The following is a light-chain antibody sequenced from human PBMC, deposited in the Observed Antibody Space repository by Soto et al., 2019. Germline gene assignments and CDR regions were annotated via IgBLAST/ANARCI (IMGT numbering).Light chain of an antibody. CDR2: DAS. CDR3: EQRSNWPRFA. V-gene: IGKV3-11*01. Sequence: EIVLTQSPATLSLSPGERTTLSCRASQSVRSSLAWYQEKPGQAPRLLIHDASNRATGIPARFSGSGSGTGFTLTISSLEPEDFAVYYCEQRSNWPRFAFGPGTKVVIK. CDR1: QSVRSS. J-gene: IGKJ3*01.